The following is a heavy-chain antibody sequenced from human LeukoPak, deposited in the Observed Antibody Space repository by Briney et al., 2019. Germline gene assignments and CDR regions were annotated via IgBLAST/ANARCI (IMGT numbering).Heavy chain of an antibody. CDR3: ARVRDDFWSGPSAYFDY. V-gene: IGHV4-59*01. J-gene: IGHJ4*02. Sequence: SETLSLTCTVSGGSISSYYWSLIRQPPGKGLEWIGYSYYSGSTNYNPSLKSRVTISVDTSKNQFSLKLSSVTAADTAVYYCARVRDDFWSGPSAYFDYWGQGTLVTVSS. CDR1: GGSISSYY. CDR2: SYYSGST. D-gene: IGHD3-3*01.